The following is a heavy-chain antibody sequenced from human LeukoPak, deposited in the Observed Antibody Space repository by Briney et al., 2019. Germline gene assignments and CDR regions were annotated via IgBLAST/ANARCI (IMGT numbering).Heavy chain of an antibody. CDR1: GFTSSDYY. V-gene: IGHV3-11*01. CDR2: ISSSGSTI. D-gene: IGHD3-10*01. CDR3: AREMVRGPPGFDP. Sequence: PGGSLRLSCAASGFTSSDYYVSWIRQAPGKGLEWVSYISSSGSTIYYADSVKGRFTISRDNAKNSLYLQMNSLRAEDTAVYYCAREMVRGPPGFDPWGQGTLVTVSS. J-gene: IGHJ5*02.